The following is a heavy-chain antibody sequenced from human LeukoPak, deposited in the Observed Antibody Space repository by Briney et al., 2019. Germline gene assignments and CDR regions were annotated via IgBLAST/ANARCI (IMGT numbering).Heavy chain of an antibody. V-gene: IGHV3-9*01. D-gene: IGHD3-10*01. CDR3: AKSSYGSGSYPFDY. J-gene: IGHJ4*02. CDR1: GFTFDDYA. Sequence: GRSLRLSCAASGFTFDDYAMHWVRQAPGKGLEWVSGISWNSGSIGYADSVKGRFTISRDNAKNSLYLQMNSLRAEDTALYYCAKSSYGSGSYPFDYWGQGTLVTVSS. CDR2: ISWNSGSI.